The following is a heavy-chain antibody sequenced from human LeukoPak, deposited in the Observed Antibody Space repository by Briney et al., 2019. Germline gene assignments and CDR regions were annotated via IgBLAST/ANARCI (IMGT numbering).Heavy chain of an antibody. CDR2: IYYSGDT. Sequence: SETLSLTCSVSGDSSDSSFYYWGWIRQPPGKGLEWIGSIYYSGDTCYNASLKSRVTMSVDTPKNQFSLNLRSVTAADTAVYYCARHRLPGPLHDFDYWGQGTLVTVSS. V-gene: IGHV4-39*01. J-gene: IGHJ4*02. D-gene: IGHD5-24*01. CDR1: GDSSDSSFYY. CDR3: ARHRLPGPLHDFDY.